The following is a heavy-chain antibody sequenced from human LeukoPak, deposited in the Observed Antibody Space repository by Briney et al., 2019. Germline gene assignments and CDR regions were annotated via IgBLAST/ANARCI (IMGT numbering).Heavy chain of an antibody. CDR2: IYSGGST. CDR3: AKDTSTFRPANGLDY. Sequence: GGSLRLSCAASGFTVSSNYMSWVRQAPGKGLEWVSVIYSGGSTYYANSVKGRFTISRDNSKNTLYLQMNSLRAEDTAVYYCAKDTSTFRPANGLDYWGQGTLVTVSS. CDR1: GFTVSSNY. J-gene: IGHJ4*02. D-gene: IGHD2-8*01. V-gene: IGHV3-53*01.